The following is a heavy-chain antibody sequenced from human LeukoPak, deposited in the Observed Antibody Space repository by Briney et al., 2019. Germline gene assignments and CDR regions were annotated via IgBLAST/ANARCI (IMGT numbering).Heavy chain of an antibody. CDR2: VYYSGST. V-gene: IGHV4-39*01. CDR1: GGSISSSPYY. J-gene: IGHJ4*02. Sequence: PSETLSLTCTVSGGSISSSPYYWGWIPQPPGKELEWIVSVYYSGSTSYNPPLKSRVTISVDTSKNQFSLKLNSVTAADTAVYYCARPLTGYSYFDYWGQGTLVTVSS. D-gene: IGHD3-9*01. CDR3: ARPLTGYSYFDY.